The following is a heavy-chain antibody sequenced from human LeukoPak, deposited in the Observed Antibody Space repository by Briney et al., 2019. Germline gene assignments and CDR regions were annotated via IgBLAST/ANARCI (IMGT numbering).Heavy chain of an antibody. CDR1: GYTFTGYY. CDR2: INPNSGGT. D-gene: IGHD6-19*01. CDR3: ARDTGYSSGWSPPDY. Sequence: ASVKVSCKASGYTFTGYYMHWVRQAPGQGREWMGWINPNSGGTNYAQKFQGRVTMTRDTSISTAYMELSRLRSDDTAVYYCARDTGYSSGWSPPDYWGQGTLVTVSS. J-gene: IGHJ4*02. V-gene: IGHV1-2*02.